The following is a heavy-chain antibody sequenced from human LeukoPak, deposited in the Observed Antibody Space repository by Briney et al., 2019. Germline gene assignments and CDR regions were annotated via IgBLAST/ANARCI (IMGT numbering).Heavy chain of an antibody. D-gene: IGHD5-12*01. CDR2: ISPDGNNK. J-gene: IGHJ4*02. CDR1: GFTFSTYS. Sequence: GGSLRLSCAASGFTFSTYSMNWLRLAPGKGLEWVSYISPDGNNKYYVDSVKGRFTISRDNAKRFLYLKMNSLRAEDTAVYYCVRGGYRGLDYEYWGQGTLVTVSS. V-gene: IGHV3-21*01. CDR3: VRGGYRGLDYEY.